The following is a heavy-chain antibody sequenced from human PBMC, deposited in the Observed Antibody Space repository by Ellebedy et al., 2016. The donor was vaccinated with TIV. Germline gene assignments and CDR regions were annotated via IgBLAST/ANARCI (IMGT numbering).Heavy chain of an antibody. CDR1: GYTFTSYY. CDR2: INPSGGST. V-gene: IGHV1-46*01. D-gene: IGHD4-23*01. Sequence: ASVKVSCKASGYTFTSYYMHWVRQAPGQGLEWMGIINPSGGSTSYAQKFQGRVTMTRHTSTSTVYMELSSLRSDDTAVYYCARVKGPWTTVVNWYFDLWGRGTLVTVSS. J-gene: IGHJ2*01. CDR3: ARVKGPWTTVVNWYFDL.